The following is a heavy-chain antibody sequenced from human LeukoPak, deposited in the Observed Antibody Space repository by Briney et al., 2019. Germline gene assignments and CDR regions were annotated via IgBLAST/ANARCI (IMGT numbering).Heavy chain of an antibody. V-gene: IGHV1-46*01. J-gene: IGHJ4*02. CDR2: INPSGGST. CDR3: ARGRATGYGSGWYFDY. Sequence: ASVKVSCKASGYTFTSYYIHWVRQAPGQGLEWMGIINPSGGSTNYAQNFQGRVTMARDTSTSTVYVELSSLRSEDMAVYYCARGRATGYGSGWYFDYWGRGTLVTVSS. D-gene: IGHD6-19*01. CDR1: GYTFTSYY.